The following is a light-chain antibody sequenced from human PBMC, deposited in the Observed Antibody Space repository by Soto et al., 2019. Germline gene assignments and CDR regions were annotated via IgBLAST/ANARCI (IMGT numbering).Light chain of an antibody. Sequence: DVQLTQSPSTLTASVGDRVAITCQATQNIFNYLNWFQQRPVKTPQLLISDASHFEPGVPSRFSGQRSGTDFTLIISDLQPEDVATYFCQQYEDLPLTFGGGTRVEV. CDR1: QNIFNY. V-gene: IGKV1-33*01. CDR3: QQYEDLPLT. J-gene: IGKJ4*01. CDR2: DAS.